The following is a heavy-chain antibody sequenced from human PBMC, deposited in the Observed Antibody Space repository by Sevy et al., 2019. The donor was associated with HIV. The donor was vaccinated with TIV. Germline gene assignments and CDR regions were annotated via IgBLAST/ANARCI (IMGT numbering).Heavy chain of an antibody. CDR3: ANVRTYRLSGYYLDH. Sequence: GGSLRLSCAASGFTFGNYAMNWVRQAPGKGLEWVSSISGSTIDTSYADSVKGRFTISRDNSQNTLYLEMNSLRAEDTAVYYCANVRTYRLSGYYLDHGGQGTLVTVSS. V-gene: IGHV3-23*01. CDR1: GFTFGNYA. D-gene: IGHD3-10*02. CDR2: ISGSTIDT. J-gene: IGHJ4*02.